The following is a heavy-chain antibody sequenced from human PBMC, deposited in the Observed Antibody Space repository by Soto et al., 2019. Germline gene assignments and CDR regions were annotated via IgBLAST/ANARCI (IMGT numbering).Heavy chain of an antibody. CDR3: TRGPPRVQWFDP. CDR1: GSAASSGTYY. CDR2: IYFTGST. Sequence: YETLSLTCTVSGSAASSGTYYWSWIRRPPGKGLEWIGHIYFTGSTNYNPSLKSRVTMSLDTSRNQFSLKLSSVTAADTAVYYCTRGPPRVQWFDPWGLGTMVTVGS. V-gene: IGHV4-61*01. J-gene: IGHJ5*02.